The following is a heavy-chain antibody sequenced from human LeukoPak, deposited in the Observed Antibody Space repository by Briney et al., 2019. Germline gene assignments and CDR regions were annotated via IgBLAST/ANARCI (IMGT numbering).Heavy chain of an antibody. D-gene: IGHD2-2*01. J-gene: IGHJ4*02. V-gene: IGHV3-74*01. CDR2: INSDGSST. CDR1: GFTFSSYW. Sequence: PGGSLRLSCAASGFTFSSYWMHWVRQAPGKGLVWVSRINSDGSSTSYADSVKGRFTISRDNSKNTLYLQMNSLRAEDTAVYYCARDRRVVPAAPSDYWGQGTLVTVSS. CDR3: ARDRRVVPAAPSDY.